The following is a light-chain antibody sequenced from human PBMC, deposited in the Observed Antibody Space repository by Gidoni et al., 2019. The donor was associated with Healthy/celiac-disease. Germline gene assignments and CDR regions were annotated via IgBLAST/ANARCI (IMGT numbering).Light chain of an antibody. CDR1: QSISSY. V-gene: IGKV1-39*01. J-gene: IGKJ1*01. Sequence: DIQMTQSPSSLSASVGDRVTITCRESQSISSYLNWYQQKPGKAPKLLIYAASSLQSVVPSRFSGSGSGTDFTLTISSLQPEDFATYYCQQSYSTPRTFGQGTKVEIK. CDR2: AAS. CDR3: QQSYSTPRT.